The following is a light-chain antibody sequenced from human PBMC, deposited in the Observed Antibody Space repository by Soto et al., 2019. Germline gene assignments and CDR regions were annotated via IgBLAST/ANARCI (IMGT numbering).Light chain of an antibody. Sequence: DIEINACPSTLSGSVGDRVTITCRASQTISSWLAWYQQKPGKAPKLLIYKASTLKSGVPSRFSGSGSGTEFTLTISSLQPDDFATYYCQHYNSYSEAFGQATKADI. CDR3: QHYNSYSEA. V-gene: IGKV1-5*03. J-gene: IGKJ1*01. CDR2: KAS. CDR1: QTISSW.